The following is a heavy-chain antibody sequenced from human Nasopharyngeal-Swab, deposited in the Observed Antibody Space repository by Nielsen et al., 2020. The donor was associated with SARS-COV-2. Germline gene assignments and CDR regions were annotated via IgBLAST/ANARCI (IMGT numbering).Heavy chain of an antibody. CDR2: IYYSGST. J-gene: IGHJ6*02. Sequence: SETLSLTCTVSGGSISSSSYYWGWIRQPPGKGLEWIGNIYYSGSTYYNPSLKSRVTISVDTSKNQFSLKLSSVTAADTAVYYCARAMGLYGSGSYYNFARYYYGMDVWGQGTTVTVSS. V-gene: IGHV4-39*07. CDR1: GGSISSSSYY. D-gene: IGHD3-10*01. CDR3: ARAMGLYGSGSYYNFARYYYGMDV.